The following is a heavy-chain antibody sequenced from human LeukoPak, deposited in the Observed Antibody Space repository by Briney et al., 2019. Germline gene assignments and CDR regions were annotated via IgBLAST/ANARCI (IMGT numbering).Heavy chain of an antibody. CDR1: GGSVSSYY. CDR2: VYYTGST. D-gene: IGHD6-13*01. Sequence: TSETLSLTCSVSGGSVSSYYWSWIRQPPGKGLEWIGYVYYTGSTNYNPSLKSRVTISVDTSKSQFSLKLTSVTAADTAVYYCARSYSTSWYYWGQGTLVTVSA. CDR3: ARSYSTSWYY. J-gene: IGHJ4*02. V-gene: IGHV4-59*02.